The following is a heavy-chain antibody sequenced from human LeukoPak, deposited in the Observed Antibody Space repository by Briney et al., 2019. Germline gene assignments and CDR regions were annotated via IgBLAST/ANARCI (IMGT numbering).Heavy chain of an antibody. D-gene: IGHD3-9*01. CDR2: IRYDGSNK. V-gene: IGHV3-30*02. CDR1: GFTFSSYG. Sequence: PGGSLRLSCAASGFTFSSYGMHWVRQAPGKGLEWVAFIRYDGSNKYYADSVKGRFTISRDNSKNTLYLQMNSLRAEDTAVYYCAKDGTLRYFDWLLSYYFDYWGQGTLVTVSS. CDR3: AKDGTLRYFDWLLSYYFDY. J-gene: IGHJ4*02.